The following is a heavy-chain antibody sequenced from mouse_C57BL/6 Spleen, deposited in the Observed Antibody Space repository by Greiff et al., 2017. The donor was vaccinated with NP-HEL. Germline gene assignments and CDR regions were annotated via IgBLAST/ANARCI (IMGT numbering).Heavy chain of an antibody. CDR1: GYTFTSYW. CDR3: ARLEFITTPWFAY. Sequence: QVQLQQSGAELVMPGASVKLSCKASGYTFTSYWMHWVKQRPGQGLEWIGEIDPSDSYTNYNQKFKGKSTLTVDKSSSTAYMQLSSLTSEDSAVYYCARLEFITTPWFAYWGQGTLVTVSA. D-gene: IGHD1-1*01. J-gene: IGHJ3*01. CDR2: IDPSDSYT. V-gene: IGHV1-69*01.